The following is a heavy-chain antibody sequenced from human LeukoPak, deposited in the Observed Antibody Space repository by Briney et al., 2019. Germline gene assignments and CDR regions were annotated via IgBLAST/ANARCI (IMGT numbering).Heavy chain of an antibody. D-gene: IGHD3-16*01. CDR1: GFSFSAYG. J-gene: IGHJ2*01. CDR3: ASTSRGYWYFDL. V-gene: IGHV3-23*01. Sequence: GGSLRLSCAASGFSFSAYGMNWVRQAPGKGLEWVSANADSVKGRFTISRDNSKNTLYLQMNSLRAEDTAVYYCASTSRGYWYFDLWGRGTLVTVSS.